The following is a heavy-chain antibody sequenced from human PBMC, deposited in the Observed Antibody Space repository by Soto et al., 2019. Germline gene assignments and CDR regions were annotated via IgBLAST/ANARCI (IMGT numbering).Heavy chain of an antibody. D-gene: IGHD2-8*02. V-gene: IGHV1-46*01. CDR3: ARRFCTDNSCYYLDS. CDR1: GYAFTSSY. J-gene: IGHJ4*02. CDR2: INPSGGIT. Sequence: QVQLVQSGAEVKKPGASVKVSCKASGYAFTSSYIHWVRQAPAQGLEWMGIINPSGGITRYAQNFQGRVTMTSDTSTSTVYIDLSSLRFEDTAVYYCARRFCTDNSCYYLDSWGQGTLVTVSS.